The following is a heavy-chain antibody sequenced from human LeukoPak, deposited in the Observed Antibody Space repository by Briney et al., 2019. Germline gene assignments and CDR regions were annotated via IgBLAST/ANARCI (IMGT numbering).Heavy chain of an antibody. V-gene: IGHV4-34*01. D-gene: IGHD4-17*01. Sequence: SETLSLTCAVNGGSFSGYTWSWIRQPPGMGLEWIGEITHTGRTNYNPSLKSRVTISGGTSKNQFSLKLSSVTAADTAVYYCAGLGGDTDFDYWGQGTLVTVSS. CDR2: ITHTGRT. J-gene: IGHJ4*02. CDR1: GGSFSGYT. CDR3: AGLGGDTDFDY.